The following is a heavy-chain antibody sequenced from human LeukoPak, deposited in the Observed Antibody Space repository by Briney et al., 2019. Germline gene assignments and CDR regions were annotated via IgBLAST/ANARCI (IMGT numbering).Heavy chain of an antibody. J-gene: IGHJ4*02. Sequence: SETLSLTCTVSGDSISSGSYYWSWIRQPAGKGLEWIGYIYYSGSTNYNPSLKSRVTISVDTSKNQFSLKLSSVTAADTAVYYCARGWSDNWNDGSLYDYWGQGTLVTVSS. V-gene: IGHV4-61*10. CDR1: GDSISSGSYY. CDR3: ARGWSDNWNDGSLYDY. D-gene: IGHD1-20*01. CDR2: IYYSGST.